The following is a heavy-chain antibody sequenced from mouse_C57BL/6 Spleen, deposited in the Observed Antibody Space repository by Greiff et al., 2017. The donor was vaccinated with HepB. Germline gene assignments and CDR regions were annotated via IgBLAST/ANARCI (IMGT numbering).Heavy chain of an antibody. CDR2: IWSGGST. CDR1: GFSLTSYG. J-gene: IGHJ4*01. Sequence: QVQLKESGPGLVQPSQSLSITCTVSGFSLTSYGVHWVRQSPGKGLEWLGVIWSGGSTDYNAAFISRLSISKDNSKSQVFFKMNSLQADDTAIYYCARAYDYDRGHYYAMDYWGQGTSVTVSS. D-gene: IGHD2-4*01. CDR3: ARAYDYDRGHYYAMDY. V-gene: IGHV2-2*01.